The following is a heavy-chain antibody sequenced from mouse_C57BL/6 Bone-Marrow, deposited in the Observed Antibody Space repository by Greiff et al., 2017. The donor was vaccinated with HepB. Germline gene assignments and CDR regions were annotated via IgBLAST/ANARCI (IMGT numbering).Heavy chain of an antibody. CDR2: IRNKANGYTT. J-gene: IGHJ2*01. V-gene: IGHV7-3*01. CDR1: GFTFTDYY. Sequence: VQLVESGGGLVQPGGSLSLSCAASGFTFTDYYMSWVRQPPGKALEWLGFIRNKANGYTTEYSASVKGRFTISRDNSQSILYLQMNALRAEDSATYYCARYAYGSLDYWGQGTTLTVSS. CDR3: ARYAYGSLDY. D-gene: IGHD1-1*01.